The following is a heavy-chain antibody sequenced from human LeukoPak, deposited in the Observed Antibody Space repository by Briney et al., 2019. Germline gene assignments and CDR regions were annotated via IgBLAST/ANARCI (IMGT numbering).Heavy chain of an antibody. V-gene: IGHV3-74*01. D-gene: IGHD4-17*01. CDR2: INSDGSTT. J-gene: IGHJ4*02. Sequence: GGSLRLSCAASGFTFSSHWMHWVRQAPGKGPVWVSLINSDGSTTNYADSVKGRFTVSRDSAKNMLYLQMNSPRAEDTAVYYCARDFEGAALTTYYSSGVFDYWGQGTLVTVSS. CDR3: ARDFEGAALTTYYSSGVFDY. CDR1: GFTFSSHW.